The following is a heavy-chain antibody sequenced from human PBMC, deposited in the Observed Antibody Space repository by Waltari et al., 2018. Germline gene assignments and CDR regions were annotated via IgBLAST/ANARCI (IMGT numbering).Heavy chain of an antibody. J-gene: IGHJ4*02. CDR2: IYWNDDK. V-gene: IGHV2-5*01. D-gene: IGHD3-22*01. CDR1: GFSLSTSGVG. Sequence: QITLKESGPTLVTPTQTLTLTCTFSGFSLSTSGVGVGWIRQPPGTALEWRALIYWNDDKRYSPSLKSRLTITKDTSKNQVVLTMTNMDPVDTATYYCAHRPTLSYYYDSSGYYGYWGQGTLVTVSS. CDR3: AHRPTLSYYYDSSGYYGY.